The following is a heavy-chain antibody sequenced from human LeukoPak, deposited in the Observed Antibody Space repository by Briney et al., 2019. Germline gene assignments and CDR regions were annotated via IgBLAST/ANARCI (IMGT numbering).Heavy chain of an antibody. Sequence: GGSLRLSCAASGFTFSSYWMSWVRQAPGKGLEWVANIKQDGSEKYYVDSVKGRFTISRDNAKNSLYLQMNSLRAEDTAVYYCARIGLPNPGDYYGMDVWGQGTTVTVSS. CDR2: IKQDGSEK. D-gene: IGHD2-15*01. CDR1: GFTFSSYW. CDR3: ARIGLPNPGDYYGMDV. V-gene: IGHV3-7*01. J-gene: IGHJ6*02.